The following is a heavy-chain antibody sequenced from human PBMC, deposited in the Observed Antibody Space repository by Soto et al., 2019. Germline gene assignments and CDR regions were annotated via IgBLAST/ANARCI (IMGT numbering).Heavy chain of an antibody. J-gene: IGHJ6*02. V-gene: IGHV1-69*02. Sequence: QVQLVQSGAEVKKPGSSVKVSCKASGGTFSSYTISWVRQAPGQGLEWMGRIIPILGIANYAQKFQGRVTMTADKSTSTAYMELSSLRSEDTAVYYWARWGGYGLRWHYYYYGMDVWGQGTTVTVSS. D-gene: IGHD6-25*01. CDR3: ARWGGYGLRWHYYYYGMDV. CDR2: IIPILGIA. CDR1: GGTFSSYT.